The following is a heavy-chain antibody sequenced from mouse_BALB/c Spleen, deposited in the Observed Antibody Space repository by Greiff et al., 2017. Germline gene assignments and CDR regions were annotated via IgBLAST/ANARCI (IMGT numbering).Heavy chain of an antibody. Sequence: DVKLVESGGGLVQPGGSRKLSCAASGFTFSSFGMHWVRQAPEKGLEWVAYISSGSSTIYYADTVKGRFTISRDNPKNTLFLQMTSLRSEDTAMYYCARGHYYGSSYGAMDYWGQGTSVTVSS. CDR2: ISSGSSTI. CDR3: ARGHYYGSSYGAMDY. D-gene: IGHD1-1*01. CDR1: GFTFSSFG. J-gene: IGHJ4*01. V-gene: IGHV5-17*02.